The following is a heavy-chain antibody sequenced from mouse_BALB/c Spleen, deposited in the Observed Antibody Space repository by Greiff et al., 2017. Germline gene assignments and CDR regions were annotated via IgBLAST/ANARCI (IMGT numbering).Heavy chain of an antibody. CDR2: IYPGDGDT. J-gene: IGHJ2*01. D-gene: IGHD2-14*01. CDR1: GYAFSSYW. CDR3: ARSGYRSYYFDD. V-gene: IGHV1-80*01. Sequence: VQLQQSGAELVRPGSSVKISCKASGYAFSSYWMNWVKQRPGQGLEWIGQIYPGDGDTNYNGKFKGKATLTADKSSSTAYMQLSSLTSEDSAVYFCARSGYRSYYFDDWGQGTTLTVSS.